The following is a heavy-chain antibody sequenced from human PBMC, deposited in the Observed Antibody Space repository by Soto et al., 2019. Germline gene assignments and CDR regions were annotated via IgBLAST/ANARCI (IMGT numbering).Heavy chain of an antibody. V-gene: IGHV1-18*04. CDR2: ISAYNGNT. CDR1: GYTLTSYG. Sequence: ASGKVSCNASGYTLTSYGISWVRQAPGQGLEWMGWISAYNGNTNYAQKLQGRVTMTTDTSTSTAYMELRSLRSDDTAVYYCARDWGYSGYDGKHYFDYWGQGTLVTVSS. CDR3: ARDWGYSGYDGKHYFDY. D-gene: IGHD5-12*01. J-gene: IGHJ4*02.